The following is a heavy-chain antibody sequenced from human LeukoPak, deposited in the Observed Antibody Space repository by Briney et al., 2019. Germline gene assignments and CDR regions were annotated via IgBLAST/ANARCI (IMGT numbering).Heavy chain of an antibody. CDR3: ARVDTAMAPIDY. J-gene: IGHJ4*02. V-gene: IGHV4-59*01. CDR2: IYYSGST. D-gene: IGHD5-18*01. Sequence: PSETLSLTCTVSGGSISSYYWSWIRQPPGKGLEWIGYIYYSGSTNYNPSLKSRVTISVDTSKNQFSLKLSSVTAADTAVYYCARVDTAMAPIDYWGQGTPVTVSS. CDR1: GGSISSYY.